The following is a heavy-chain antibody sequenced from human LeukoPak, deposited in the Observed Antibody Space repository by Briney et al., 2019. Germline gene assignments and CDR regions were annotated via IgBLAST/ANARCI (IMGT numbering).Heavy chain of an antibody. D-gene: IGHD3-10*01. CDR1: GDSISSSSFT. CDR2: TYYMSNWYN. J-gene: IGHJ3*02. Sequence: PSQTLSLTCAISGDSISSSSFTWNCISQSPSRGLEWLGRTYYMSNWYNDYAVSVKSRLIINPDTSKNQYSLHLNFVTPEDTAVYYCARADMIRARQIDAFDIWGQGTMVTVSS. CDR3: ARADMIRARQIDAFDI. V-gene: IGHV6-1*01.